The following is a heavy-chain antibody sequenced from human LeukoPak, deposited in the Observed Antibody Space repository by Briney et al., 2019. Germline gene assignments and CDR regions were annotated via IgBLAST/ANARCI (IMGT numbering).Heavy chain of an antibody. J-gene: IGHJ4*02. V-gene: IGHV1-18*01. CDR1: GYTFTSYG. Sequence: ASVKVSCKASGYTFTSYGISWVRQAPGQGLEWMGWISAYNGNTNYAQKLQGRVTMTTDTSTSTAYMELSSLRSEDTAVYYCATDSGREPRGYGGYDLSWGFWGQGTLVTVSS. D-gene: IGHD5-12*01. CDR2: ISAYNGNT. CDR3: ATDSGREPRGYGGYDLSWGF.